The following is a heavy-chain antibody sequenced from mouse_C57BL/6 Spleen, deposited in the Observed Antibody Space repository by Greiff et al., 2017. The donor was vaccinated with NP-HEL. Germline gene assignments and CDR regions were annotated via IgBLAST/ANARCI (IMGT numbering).Heavy chain of an antibody. Sequence: QVQLQQSGAELVKPGASVKLSCKASGYTFTSYWMHWVKQRPGQGLEWIGMIHPNSGSTNYNEKFKSKATLTVDKSSSTAYMQLSSLTSEDSAVYYCARNGPYYFDYWGQGTTLTVSS. CDR2: IHPNSGST. CDR3: ARNGPYYFDY. D-gene: IGHD1-1*01. CDR1: GYTFTSYW. V-gene: IGHV1-64*01. J-gene: IGHJ2*01.